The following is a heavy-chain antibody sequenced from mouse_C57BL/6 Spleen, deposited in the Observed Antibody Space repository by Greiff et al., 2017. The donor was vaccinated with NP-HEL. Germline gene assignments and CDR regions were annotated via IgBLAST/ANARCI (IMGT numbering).Heavy chain of an antibody. V-gene: IGHV1-4*01. Sequence: QVQLQQSGAELARPGASVKMSCKASGYTFTSYTMHWVKQRPGQGLEWIGYINPSSGYTKYNQKFKDKATLTADKSSSTAYMQLSSLTSEDSAVYYCANYSLYYYAMDYWGQGTSVTVSS. CDR2: INPSSGYT. D-gene: IGHD2-12*01. J-gene: IGHJ4*01. CDR1: GYTFTSYT. CDR3: ANYSLYYYAMDY.